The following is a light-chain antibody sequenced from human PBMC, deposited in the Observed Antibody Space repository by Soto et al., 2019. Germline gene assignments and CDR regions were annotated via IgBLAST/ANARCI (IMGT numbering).Light chain of an antibody. CDR2: DAS. J-gene: IGKJ1*01. CDR3: QQRSNWAPT. Sequence: EIVLTQSPATLSLSPGERATLSCRASQSVSSYLAWYQQKPGQAPSLLIYDASNRATGIPARFSGSGSGTDFTLTISSLEPEDLAVYYCQQRSNWAPTFGQGTKWEIK. V-gene: IGKV3-11*01. CDR1: QSVSSY.